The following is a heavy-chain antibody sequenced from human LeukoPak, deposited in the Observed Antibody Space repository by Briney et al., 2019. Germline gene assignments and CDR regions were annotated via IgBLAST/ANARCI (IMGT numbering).Heavy chain of an antibody. D-gene: IGHD3-22*01. CDR3: AIMHGYYDGSGFWVQ. V-gene: IGHV3-23*01. CDR1: GFTFGSYA. CDR2: ISPSGDRT. Sequence: GGSPRLSCAASGFTFGSYAMSWVRQAPGKGLEWVSFISPSGDRTSNADSVEGRFTISRDNTRNTLYLQMNSLRDEDTGVYYCAIMHGYYDGSGFWVQWGQGTLVTVSS. J-gene: IGHJ4*02.